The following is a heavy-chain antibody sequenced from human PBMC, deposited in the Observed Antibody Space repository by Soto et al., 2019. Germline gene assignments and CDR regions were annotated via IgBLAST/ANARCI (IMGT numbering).Heavy chain of an antibody. Sequence: SVKVSCKASGGTFSSYAISWVRQAPGQGLEWMGGIIPIFGTANYAQKFQGRVTITADESTSTAYMELSSLRSEDTAVYYCARTLLPEVLYNWFDPWGQGTLVTVSS. D-gene: IGHD1-26*01. J-gene: IGHJ5*02. V-gene: IGHV1-69*13. CDR1: GGTFSSYA. CDR2: IIPIFGTA. CDR3: ARTLLPEVLYNWFDP.